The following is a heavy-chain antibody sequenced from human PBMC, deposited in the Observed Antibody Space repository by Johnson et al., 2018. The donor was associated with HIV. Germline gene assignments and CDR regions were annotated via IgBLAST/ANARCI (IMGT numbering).Heavy chain of an antibody. Sequence: YDGNNKQYVDSVKGRSTISRDTSKNTLYLRMNSLRTEDTAVYYCASELGIRLDAFDIWGQGTMVTVSS. V-gene: IGHV3-30*03. CDR3: ASELGIRLDAFDI. D-gene: IGHD7-27*01. CDR2: YDGNNK. J-gene: IGHJ3*02.